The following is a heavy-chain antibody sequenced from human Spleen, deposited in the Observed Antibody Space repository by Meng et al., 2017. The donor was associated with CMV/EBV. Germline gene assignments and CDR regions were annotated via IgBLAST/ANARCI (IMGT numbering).Heavy chain of an antibody. D-gene: IGHD3-16*02. CDR2: IIPIIDVE. CDR3: ATKVMDSSYHFPPSH. J-gene: IGHJ4*02. CDR1: GYTFTAYY. Sequence: SGYTFTAYYMHWVRQAPGQGLEWVGGIIPIIDVEKYAQILQGRVTITADKSTGTAYMELRSLKSEDTAVYYCATKVMDSSYHFPPSHWGQGTLVTVSS. V-gene: IGHV1-69*10.